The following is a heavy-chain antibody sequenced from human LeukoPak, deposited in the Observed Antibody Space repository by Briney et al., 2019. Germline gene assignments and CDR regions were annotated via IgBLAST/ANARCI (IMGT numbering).Heavy chain of an antibody. Sequence: GASVKVSCKASGYTFTNYGISWVRQAPGQGLEWMGWISAYNGNTNYAQKLQGRVTMTTDTSTSTAYMELRSLRSDDTAVYYCARSPLYCSGGSCTNWFDPWGQGTLVTVSS. V-gene: IGHV1-18*04. CDR3: ARSPLYCSGGSCTNWFDP. CDR1: GYTFTNYG. J-gene: IGHJ5*02. D-gene: IGHD2-15*01. CDR2: ISAYNGNT.